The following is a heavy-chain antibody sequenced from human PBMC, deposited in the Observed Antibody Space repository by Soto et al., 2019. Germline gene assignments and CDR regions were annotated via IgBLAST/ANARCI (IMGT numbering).Heavy chain of an antibody. CDR1: GFTFSSYG. CDR3: ANAPTYYYDSSGYPGLDY. D-gene: IGHD3-22*01. J-gene: IGHJ4*02. Sequence: GGSLRLSCAASGFTFSSYGMHWVRQAPGKGLEWVAVISYDGSNKYYADSVKGRFTISRDNSKNTLYLQMNSLRAEDTAVYYCANAPTYYYDSSGYPGLDYWGQGTLVTV. V-gene: IGHV3-30*18. CDR2: ISYDGSNK.